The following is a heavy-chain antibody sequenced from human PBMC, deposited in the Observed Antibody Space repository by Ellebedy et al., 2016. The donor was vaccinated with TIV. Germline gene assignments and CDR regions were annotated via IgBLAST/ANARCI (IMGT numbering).Heavy chain of an antibody. CDR3: ARDLTGMYNWFNP. Sequence: SVKVSXKASVGTFNNYDINWVRQAPGRGLEWMGRIIPLVDIANYAQKFQGGVTITADKSTRKVYMELTSLRSEDTAVYFCARDLTGMYNWFNPWGQGTLVTVSS. CDR2: IIPLVDIA. CDR1: VGTFNNYD. J-gene: IGHJ5*02. V-gene: IGHV1-69*04.